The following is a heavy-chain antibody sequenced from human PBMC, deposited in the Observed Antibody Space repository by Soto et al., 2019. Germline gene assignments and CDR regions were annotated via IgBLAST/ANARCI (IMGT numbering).Heavy chain of an antibody. V-gene: IGHV1-18*01. Sequence: QVQLVQSGAEVKKPGASVKVSCKASGYTFTNFGISWVRQAPGQGLEWMGWISAYNGNTNYAQKFQGRVTMTTDKATSTAYMEVRSLRFADTAVYYCARGGTLIDSWGQGTLVTVSS. CDR2: ISAYNGNT. CDR3: ARGGTLIDS. D-gene: IGHD3-16*01. CDR1: GYTFTNFG. J-gene: IGHJ4*02.